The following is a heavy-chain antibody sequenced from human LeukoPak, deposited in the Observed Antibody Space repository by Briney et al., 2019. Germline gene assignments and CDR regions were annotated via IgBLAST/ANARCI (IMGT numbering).Heavy chain of an antibody. CDR3: ARGYCSSTSCYRELDY. D-gene: IGHD2-2*01. Sequence: GGSLRLSCAASGFTFDDYGMSWVRQAAGKGLEWVSGINWNGGSTGYADSVKGRFTISRDNAKNSLYLQMNSLRAEDTALYYCARGYCSSTSCYRELDYWGQGTLVTVSS. CDR2: INWNGGST. CDR1: GFTFDDYG. J-gene: IGHJ4*02. V-gene: IGHV3-20*04.